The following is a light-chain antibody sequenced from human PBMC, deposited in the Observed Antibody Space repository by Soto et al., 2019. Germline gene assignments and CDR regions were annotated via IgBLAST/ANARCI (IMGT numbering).Light chain of an antibody. CDR1: QSVNSN. CDR2: DAS. V-gene: IGKV3-15*01. CDR3: QQSDNRPPVA. J-gene: IGKJ5*01. Sequence: ERVMTQSPATLSVSPGERATLSCRASQSVNSNLAWYQQKPGQAPTLLIYDASTRATGIPARFSGSGSGTEFTLTISSLQSEDFAVYYCQQSDNRPPVAFGQGTRMEIK.